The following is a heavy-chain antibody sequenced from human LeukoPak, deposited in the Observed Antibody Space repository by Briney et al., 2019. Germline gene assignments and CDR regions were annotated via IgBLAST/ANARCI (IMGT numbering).Heavy chain of an antibody. CDR2: IYYSGRT. V-gene: IGHV4-59*01. CDR1: GGSISPYY. Sequence: PSETLSLTCTVSGGSISPYYWTWLRQSPGKALEWIGYIYYSGRTSYNPSLKSRVTMSVDTSKNQFSLQLSSVTAADTAVYYCARDGNPWNLDVWGRGNLVTVSS. CDR3: ARDGNPWNLDV. D-gene: IGHD1-26*01. J-gene: IGHJ2*01.